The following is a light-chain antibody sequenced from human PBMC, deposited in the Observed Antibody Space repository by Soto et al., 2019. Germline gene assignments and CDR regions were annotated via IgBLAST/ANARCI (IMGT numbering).Light chain of an antibody. Sequence: EIVMTQSPATLSVSPGDSATLSCKASQSVSSNLAWYQQKTGQAPRILIYGESSRATGIPDRFSGSGSGTDLTLTISRLEPEDFAVYYCQKYGSSPGTXGQGTKVDI. V-gene: IGKV3-20*01. CDR3: QKYGSSPGT. CDR1: QSVSSN. CDR2: GES. J-gene: IGKJ1*01.